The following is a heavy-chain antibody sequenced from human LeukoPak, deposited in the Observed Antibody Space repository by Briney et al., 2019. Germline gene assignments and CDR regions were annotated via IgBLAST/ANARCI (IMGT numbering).Heavy chain of an antibody. V-gene: IGHV1-18*01. CDR2: ISAYNGNT. Sequence: ASVKVSCKASGYTFTSYGISWVRQAPGQGLEWMGWISAYNGNTNYAQKLQGRVTMTTDTSTSTAYMELRSLRSDDTAVYYCARDVLRYFDWHVSFDPWGQGTLVTVSS. J-gene: IGHJ5*02. CDR3: ARDVLRYFDWHVSFDP. CDR1: GYTFTSYG. D-gene: IGHD3-9*01.